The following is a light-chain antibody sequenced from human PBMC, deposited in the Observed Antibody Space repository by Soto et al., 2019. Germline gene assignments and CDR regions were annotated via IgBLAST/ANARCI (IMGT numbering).Light chain of an antibody. Sequence: EIVMTQSPATLSVSPGERASLSCRVSQSVRSDYFAGYQQKPGQAPRVIIVGVSTRATGVPDRCSGIGSGTDFTLTSSRLEPEDFALYYCQQYGNSPLTFGGGTKVDIK. CDR2: GVS. CDR1: QSVRSDY. CDR3: QQYGNSPLT. V-gene: IGKV3-20*01. J-gene: IGKJ4*01.